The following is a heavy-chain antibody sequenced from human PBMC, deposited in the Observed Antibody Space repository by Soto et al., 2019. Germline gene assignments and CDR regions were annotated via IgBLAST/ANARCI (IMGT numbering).Heavy chain of an antibody. J-gene: IGHJ4*02. Sequence: QVQLVQSGAEVQKPGSSVKVSCKASGGTFSSYAISWVRQAPGQGLEWRGGIIPIFGTANYAQKFQGRVTITADESTSTAYMELSSLRSEDTAVYYCAREGPRMAVAGTIPFDYWGQGTLVTVSS. V-gene: IGHV1-69*01. D-gene: IGHD6-19*01. CDR2: IIPIFGTA. CDR1: GGTFSSYA. CDR3: AREGPRMAVAGTIPFDY.